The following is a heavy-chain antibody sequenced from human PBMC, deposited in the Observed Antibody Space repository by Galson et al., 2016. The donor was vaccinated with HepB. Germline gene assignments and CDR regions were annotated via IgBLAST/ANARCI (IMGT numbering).Heavy chain of an antibody. CDR3: ARSACSGGACYSFWYFDI. CDR1: GSKFTGKW. D-gene: IGHD2-15*01. Sequence: QSGAEVKKPGESLKISCTNSGSKFTGKWIGWVRQKPGKGLEWMGIIYPGDSDTRYSPSFQGQVTISADKSTNTAHLQWSSLEASDTATYYCARSACSGGACYSFWYFDIWGRGTPVIVSS. J-gene: IGHJ2*01. CDR2: IYPGDSDT. V-gene: IGHV5-51*01.